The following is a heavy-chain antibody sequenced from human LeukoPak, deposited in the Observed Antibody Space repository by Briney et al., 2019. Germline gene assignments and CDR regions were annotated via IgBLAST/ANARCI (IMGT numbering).Heavy chain of an antibody. CDR3: ARAYFYYSSGYLSDAFGI. V-gene: IGHV1-69*02. CDR2: IIPILGIA. CDR1: GGTFSSYT. J-gene: IGHJ3*02. Sequence: SVKVSCKASGGTFSSYTISWVRQAPGQGLEWMGRIIPILGIANYAQKFQGRVTITADKSTSTAYMELSSLRTEDTAVYYCARAYFYYSSGYLSDAFGIWGQGTMVTVSS. D-gene: IGHD3-22*01.